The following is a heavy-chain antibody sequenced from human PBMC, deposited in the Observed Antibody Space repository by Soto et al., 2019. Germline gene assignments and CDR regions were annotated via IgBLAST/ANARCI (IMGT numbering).Heavy chain of an antibody. CDR1: GFTFESYA. CDR3: VKDIHEQWLVSHFEY. J-gene: IGHJ4*02. D-gene: IGHD6-19*01. Sequence: EVQLVESGGGSVQPGRSLRLSCVASGFTFESYAMHWVRQVPGKGLEWVSGISWNSGSIGYEDSVKGRFTISRDNAQISLYLEMNNLRVEDTAFYYCVKDIHEQWLVSHFEYWGQGALVTVSS. CDR2: ISWNSGSI. V-gene: IGHV3-9*01.